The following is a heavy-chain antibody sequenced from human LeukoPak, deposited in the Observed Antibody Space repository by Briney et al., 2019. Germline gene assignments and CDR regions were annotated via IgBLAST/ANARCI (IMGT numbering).Heavy chain of an antibody. CDR3: ARVIVGATISPFGY. J-gene: IGHJ4*02. V-gene: IGHV4-38-2*02. Sequence: SETLSLTCTVSGYSVSSGYDWGWIRQPPGKGLEWIGSISHSGSTYYSPSLKSRVTISVDTSKNQFSLKLSSVTAADTAAYYCARVIVGATISPFGYWGQGTLVTVSS. CDR1: GYSVSSGYD. CDR2: ISHSGST. D-gene: IGHD1-26*01.